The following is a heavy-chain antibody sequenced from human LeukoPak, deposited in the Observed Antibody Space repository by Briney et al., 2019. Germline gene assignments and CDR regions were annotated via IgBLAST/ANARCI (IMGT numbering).Heavy chain of an antibody. V-gene: IGHV1-18*01. CDR2: ISAYNGNT. D-gene: IGHD6-19*01. CDR1: GGTFSSYA. CDR3: ARGSSGWSRFDP. Sequence: GASVKVSCKASGGTFSSYAISWVRQAPGQGLEWMGWISAYNGNTNYAQKLQGRVTMTTDTSTSTAYMELRSLRSDDTAVYYCARGSSGWSRFDPWGQGTLVTVSS. J-gene: IGHJ5*02.